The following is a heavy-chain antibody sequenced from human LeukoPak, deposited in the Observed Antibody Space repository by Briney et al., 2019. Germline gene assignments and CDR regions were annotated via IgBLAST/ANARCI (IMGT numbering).Heavy chain of an antibody. D-gene: IGHD5-12*01. J-gene: IGHJ4*02. CDR1: GFSFSRYS. V-gene: IGHV3-30-3*01. CDR2: TSYDGTNK. CDR3: ARGPAGYSGYDYADH. Sequence: GSLRLSCAASGFSFSRYSLHWVRQAPGTGLERVAVTSYDGTNKYYADSVKGRFTISRDNSKNTLFLQMDSLRAEDTALYYCARGPAGYSGYDYADHWGQGTLVTVSS.